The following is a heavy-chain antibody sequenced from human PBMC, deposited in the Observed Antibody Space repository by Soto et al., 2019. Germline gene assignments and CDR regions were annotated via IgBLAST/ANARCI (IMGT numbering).Heavy chain of an antibody. CDR2: ISAYNGNT. CDR1: GYTFTSYG. Sequence: GASVKVSCKASGYTFTSYGISWVRQAPGQGLEWMGWISAYNGNTNYAQKLQGRVTMTTDTSTSTAYMELRSLRSDDTAVYYCAILPGRFLESPTDAFDIWGQGTMVTVSS. J-gene: IGHJ3*02. CDR3: AILPGRFLESPTDAFDI. D-gene: IGHD3-3*01. V-gene: IGHV1-18*01.